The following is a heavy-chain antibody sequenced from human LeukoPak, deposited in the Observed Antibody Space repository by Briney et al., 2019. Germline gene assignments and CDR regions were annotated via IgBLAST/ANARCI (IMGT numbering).Heavy chain of an antibody. Sequence: ASVKVSCKASGYTFSDYAMHWVRQAPGQRFEWMGIINPSGGSTSYAQKFQGRVTMTRDTSTSTVYMELSSLRSEDTAVYYCARESSNYRSGFDYWGQGTLVTVSS. J-gene: IGHJ4*02. CDR2: INPSGGST. CDR3: ARESSNYRSGFDY. V-gene: IGHV1-46*01. CDR1: GYTFSDYA. D-gene: IGHD4-11*01.